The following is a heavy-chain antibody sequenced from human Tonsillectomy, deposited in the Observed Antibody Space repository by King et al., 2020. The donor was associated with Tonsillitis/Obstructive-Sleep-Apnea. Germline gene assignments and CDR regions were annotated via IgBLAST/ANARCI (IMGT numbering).Heavy chain of an antibody. Sequence: LVQSGAEVKKPGASVKVSCKASGYTFTGYYMQWVRQAPGQGLEWMGWINPNSGGTNYAQKFQGGVTMTRDTSIRTAYMELSRLRSDDTAVYYCARPRGAGYHHYDMDVWGKGTTVTVSS. J-gene: IGHJ6*03. V-gene: IGHV1-2*02. CDR3: ARPRGAGYHHYDMDV. CDR1: GYTFTGYY. D-gene: IGHD6-19*01. CDR2: INPNSGGT.